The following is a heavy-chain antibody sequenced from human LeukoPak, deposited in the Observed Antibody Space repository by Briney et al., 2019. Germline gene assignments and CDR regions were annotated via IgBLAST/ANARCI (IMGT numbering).Heavy chain of an antibody. CDR2: INHSGST. CDR1: GGSFSGYY. CDR3: ARMVRGRGFDY. D-gene: IGHD3-10*01. Sequence: SETLPLTCAVYGGSFSGYYWSWIRQPPGKGLEWIGEINHSGSTNYNPSLKSRVTISVDTSKNQFSLKLSSVTAADTAVYYCARMVRGRGFDYWGQGTLVTVSS. J-gene: IGHJ4*02. V-gene: IGHV4-34*01.